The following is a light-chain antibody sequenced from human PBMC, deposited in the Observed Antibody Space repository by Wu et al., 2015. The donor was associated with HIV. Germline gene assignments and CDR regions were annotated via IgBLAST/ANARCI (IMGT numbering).Light chain of an antibody. CDR3: QQRANWPLT. J-gene: IGKJ4*01. CDR2: GAS. Sequence: EIVMTQSPATLSVSPGERATLSCRASQSVSSNLAWYQQKPGQGPRLLIYGASTRATDIPARFSASGSGTEFTLTISSLEPEDFAVYYCQQRANWPLTFGGGTKVEIK. CDR1: QSVSSN. V-gene: IGKV3-15*01.